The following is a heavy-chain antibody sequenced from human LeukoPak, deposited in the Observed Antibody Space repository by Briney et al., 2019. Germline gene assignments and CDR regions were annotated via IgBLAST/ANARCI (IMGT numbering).Heavy chain of an antibody. CDR1: GGSISSSNW. J-gene: IGHJ4*02. CDR2: TYHSGST. CDR3: TALIDSSGYYPFDY. V-gene: IGHV4-4*02. D-gene: IGHD3-22*01. Sequence: SETLSLTCAVSGGSISSSNWWSWVRQPPGKGLEWIGETYHSGSTNYNPSLKSRVTISVDKSKNQFSLKLSSVTAADTAVYYCTALIDSSGYYPFDYWGQGTLVTVSS.